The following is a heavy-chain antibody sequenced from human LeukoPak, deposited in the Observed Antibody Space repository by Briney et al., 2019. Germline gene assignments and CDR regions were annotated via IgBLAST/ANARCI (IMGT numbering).Heavy chain of an antibody. J-gene: IGHJ4*02. D-gene: IGHD5-12*01. V-gene: IGHV3-21*01. Sequence: GGSLRLSCEASGFTFRGYSMNWVRQAPGKGLEWVSSISSSSSYIYYADSVRGRFTISRDNAKNSLYLQMSSLRADDTAVYYCARDIVTAMVDYWGQGTLVTVSS. CDR2: ISSSSSYI. CDR1: GFTFRGYS. CDR3: ARDIVTAMVDY.